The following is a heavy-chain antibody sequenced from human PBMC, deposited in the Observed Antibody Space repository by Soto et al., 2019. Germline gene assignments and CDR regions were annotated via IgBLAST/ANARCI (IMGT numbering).Heavy chain of an antibody. CDR2: IYPGDSDT. J-gene: IGHJ6*03. Sequence: GESLKISCKGSGYSFTSYWIGWVRQMPGKGLEWMGIIYPGDSDTRYSPSFQGQVTISADKSISTAYLQWSSLKASDTAMYYCARVVAATHGYYYYYIAVSGKGTTVTVSS. CDR1: GYSFTSYW. CDR3: ARVVAATHGYYYYYIAV. V-gene: IGHV5-51*01. D-gene: IGHD2-15*01.